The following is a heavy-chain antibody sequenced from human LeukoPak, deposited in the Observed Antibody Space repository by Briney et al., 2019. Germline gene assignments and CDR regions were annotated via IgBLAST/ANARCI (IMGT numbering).Heavy chain of an antibody. V-gene: IGHV4-59*08. Sequence: SETLSLTCTVSGGSISSYYWSWIRQPPGKGLEWIGYIYYSGSTNYNPSLKSRVTISVDTSKNQFSLKLSSVTAADTAVYYCARHGGYYDSSGYYTDVGHTDVWGQGTTVTVSS. CDR1: GGSISSYY. J-gene: IGHJ6*02. CDR2: IYYSGST. CDR3: ARHGGYYDSSGYYTDVGHTDV. D-gene: IGHD3-22*01.